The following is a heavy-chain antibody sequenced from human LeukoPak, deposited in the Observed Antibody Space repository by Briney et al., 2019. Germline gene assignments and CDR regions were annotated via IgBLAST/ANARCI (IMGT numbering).Heavy chain of an antibody. V-gene: IGHV1-69*13. CDR1: GGIFSSYA. CDR3: ARLEVTGDYEDSYYYYGMDV. D-gene: IGHD4-17*01. J-gene: IGHJ6*02. Sequence: SVKVSCKASGGIFSSYAISWVRQAPGQGLEWMGGIIPIFGTANYAQKFQGRVTITADESTSTAYMELSSLRSEDTAVYYCARLEVTGDYEDSYYYYGMDVWGQGTTVTVSS. CDR2: IIPIFGTA.